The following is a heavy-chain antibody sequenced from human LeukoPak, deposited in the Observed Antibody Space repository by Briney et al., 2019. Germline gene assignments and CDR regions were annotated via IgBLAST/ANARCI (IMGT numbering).Heavy chain of an antibody. J-gene: IGHJ4*02. V-gene: IGHV1-69*01. Sequence: SVKVFCKASGGTFSSYAISWVRQAPGQGLEWMGGIIPIFGTANYAQKFQGRVTITADESTSTAYMELSSLRSEDTAVYYCAKNYYGSGNHRYFDYWGQGTLVTVSS. D-gene: IGHD3-10*01. CDR2: IIPIFGTA. CDR1: GGTFSSYA. CDR3: AKNYYGSGNHRYFDY.